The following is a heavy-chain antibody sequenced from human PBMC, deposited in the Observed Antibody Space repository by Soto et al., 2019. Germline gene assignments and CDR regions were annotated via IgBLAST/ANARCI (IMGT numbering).Heavy chain of an antibody. J-gene: IGHJ4*02. Sequence: SETLSLTCTVSGGSISSSSYYWGWIRQPPGKGLEWIGSIYYSGSTYYNPSLKSRVTISVDTSKNQFSLKLSSVTAADTAVYYCARRYSSIAARFDYWGQGTLVTVSS. CDR2: IYYSGST. V-gene: IGHV4-39*01. D-gene: IGHD6-6*01. CDR1: GGSISSSSYY. CDR3: ARRYSSIAARFDY.